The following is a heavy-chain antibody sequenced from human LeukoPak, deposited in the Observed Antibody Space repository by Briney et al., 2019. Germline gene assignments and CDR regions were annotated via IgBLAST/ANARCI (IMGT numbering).Heavy chain of an antibody. Sequence: GGSLRLSCAASGFSFSNYWVTWVRQAPGKGLEWVANIKQDGSEKYYVDSVKGRFTISRDNAKNSLYLQMNSLRAEDTAVYYCAKVRGSGDWGQGTLVTVSS. D-gene: IGHD3-10*01. CDR1: GFSFSNYW. V-gene: IGHV3-7*01. J-gene: IGHJ4*02. CDR2: IKQDGSEK. CDR3: AKVRGSGD.